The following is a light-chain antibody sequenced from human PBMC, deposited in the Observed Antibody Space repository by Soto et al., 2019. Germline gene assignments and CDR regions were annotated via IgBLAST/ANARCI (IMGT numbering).Light chain of an antibody. Sequence: EIVLTQSPGTLSLSPGERATLSCRASQSVSSNYLAWYQQKPGQAPRLLIYGASTRATGIPDRFSGSGSETDFTLTISRLEPEDFAVYYCQQYGSSPPYTFGQGTKLDIK. CDR3: QQYGSSPPYT. CDR2: GAS. V-gene: IGKV3-20*01. J-gene: IGKJ2*01. CDR1: QSVSSNY.